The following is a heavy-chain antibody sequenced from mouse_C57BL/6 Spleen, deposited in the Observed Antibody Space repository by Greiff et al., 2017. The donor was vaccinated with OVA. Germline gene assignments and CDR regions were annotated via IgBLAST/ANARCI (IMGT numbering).Heavy chain of an antibody. J-gene: IGHJ1*03. D-gene: IGHD1-1*01. Sequence: EVQLQQSGPGLVKPSQSLSLTCSVTGYSITSGYYWNWIRQFPGNKLEWMGYISYDGSNNYNPSLKNRISITRDTSKNQFFLKLNSVTTEDTATYYCARAYGSSSGYFDVWGTGTTVTVSS. CDR3: ARAYGSSSGYFDV. V-gene: IGHV3-6*01. CDR1: GYSITSGYY. CDR2: ISYDGSN.